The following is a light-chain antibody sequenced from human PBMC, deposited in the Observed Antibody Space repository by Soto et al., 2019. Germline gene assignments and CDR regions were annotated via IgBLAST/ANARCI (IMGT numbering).Light chain of an antibody. Sequence: QSLLTQPASLSGSPGQSITISCTVTSSDVGASNYVSWYQQLPGTAPKLIIYGVTIRPSGVSNRFSGSKSGNTASLTISGLQAEDEADYYCSSYTTTSTLIVFGPGTKVTVL. V-gene: IGLV2-14*01. CDR2: GVT. CDR3: SSYTTTSTLIV. J-gene: IGLJ1*01. CDR1: SSDVGASNY.